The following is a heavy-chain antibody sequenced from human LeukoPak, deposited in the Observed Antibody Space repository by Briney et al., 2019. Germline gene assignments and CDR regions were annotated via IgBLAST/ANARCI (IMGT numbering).Heavy chain of an antibody. CDR1: GGSINSGGYY. CDR3: ARDSLPLDAFDI. CDR2: IYYSGST. V-gene: IGHV4-61*08. J-gene: IGHJ3*02. Sequence: SETLSLTCAVSGGSINSGGYYWSWIRQHPGKGLEWIGYIYYSGSTNYNPSLKSRVTISVDTSKNQFSLKLSSVTAADTAVYYCARDSLPLDAFDIWGQGTMVTVSS.